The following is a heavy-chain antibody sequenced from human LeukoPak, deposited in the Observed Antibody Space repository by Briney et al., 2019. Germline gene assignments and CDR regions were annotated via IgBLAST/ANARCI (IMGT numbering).Heavy chain of an antibody. J-gene: IGHJ6*02. CDR1: GGSISSYY. V-gene: IGHV4-59*01. CDR2: IYYSGST. Sequence: PETLSLTCTVSGGSISSYYWNWIRQPPGKGLEWIGYIYYSGSTNYNPSLKSRVTISVDTSKNQFSLKVSSVTAADTAVYYCARAASYDFWSGYLRYGMDVWGQGTTVTVSS. CDR3: ARAASYDFWSGYLRYGMDV. D-gene: IGHD3-3*01.